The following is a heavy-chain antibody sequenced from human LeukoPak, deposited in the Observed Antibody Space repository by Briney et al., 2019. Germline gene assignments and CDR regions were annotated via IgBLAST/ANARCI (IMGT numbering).Heavy chain of an antibody. D-gene: IGHD6-19*01. V-gene: IGHV1-8*01. J-gene: IGHJ4*02. CDR3: ARVTRSGWNPFDY. CDR1: GYTFTSYD. Sequence: ASVKVSCKASGYTFTSYDINWVRLATGQGLEWMGWMNPNSGNTGYAQKFQGRVAMTRNTSISTAYMELSSLRSEDTAVYYCARVTRSGWNPFDYWGQGTLVTVSS. CDR2: MNPNSGNT.